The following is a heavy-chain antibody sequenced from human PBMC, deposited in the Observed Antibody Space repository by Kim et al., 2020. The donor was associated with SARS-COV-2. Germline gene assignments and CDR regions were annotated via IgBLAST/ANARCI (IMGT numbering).Heavy chain of an antibody. CDR3: ARLGPGSGYLYYFDY. CDR1: GYSFTSYW. J-gene: IGHJ4*02. V-gene: IGHV5-51*01. Sequence: GESLKISCKGSGYSFTSYWIGWVRQMPGKGLEWMGIIYPGDSDTRYSPSFQGQVTISADKSISTAYLQWSSLKASDTAMYYCARLGPGSGYLYYFDYWGQGTLVTVSS. CDR2: IYPGDSDT. D-gene: IGHD3-22*01.